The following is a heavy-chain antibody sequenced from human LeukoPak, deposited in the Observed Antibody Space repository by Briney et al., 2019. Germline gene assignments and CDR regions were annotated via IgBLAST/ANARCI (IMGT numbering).Heavy chain of an antibody. CDR2: IYYSGST. CDR1: GGSISSSSYY. Sequence: SETLSLTCTVSGGSISSSSYYWGWVRQPPGKGLEWIGSIYYSGSTYYNPSLKSRVTISVDTSKNQFSLKPSSVTAADTAVYYCASGRDTAGFSGYGMDVWGQGTTVTVSS. D-gene: IGHD5-18*01. J-gene: IGHJ6*02. CDR3: ASGRDTAGFSGYGMDV. V-gene: IGHV4-39*07.